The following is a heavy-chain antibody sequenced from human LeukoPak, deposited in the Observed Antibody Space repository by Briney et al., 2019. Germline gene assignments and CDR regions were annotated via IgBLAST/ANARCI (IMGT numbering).Heavy chain of an antibody. V-gene: IGHV3-30-3*01. CDR1: GFTFSSYA. CDR2: ISYDGSNK. J-gene: IGHJ3*02. CDR3: ARESPLPYDILTGYYLRGAFDI. Sequence: GGPLRLSCAASGFTFSSYAMHWVRQAPGKGLEWVAVISYDGSNKYYADSVKGRFTISRDNSKNTLYLQMNSLRAEDTAVYYCARESPLPYDILTGYYLRGAFDIWGQGTMVTVSS. D-gene: IGHD3-9*01.